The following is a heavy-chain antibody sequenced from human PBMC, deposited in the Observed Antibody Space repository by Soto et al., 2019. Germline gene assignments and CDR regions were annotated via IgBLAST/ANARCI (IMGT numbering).Heavy chain of an antibody. D-gene: IGHD1-26*01. CDR1: GGSFSGYY. J-gene: IGHJ5*02. Sequence: QVQLQQWGAGLLKPSETLSLTCAVYGGSFSGYYWSWIRQPPGKGLAWIGEINHSGSTNYNPSLKSRVTISVDTSKNQFSLKLSSVTAADTAVYYCARGLRWELLRWFDPWGQGTLVTVSS. CDR3: ARGLRWELLRWFDP. CDR2: INHSGST. V-gene: IGHV4-34*01.